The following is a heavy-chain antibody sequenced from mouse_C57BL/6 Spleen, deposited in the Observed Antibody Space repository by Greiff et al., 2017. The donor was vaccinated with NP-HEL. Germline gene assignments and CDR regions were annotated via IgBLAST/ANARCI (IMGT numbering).Heavy chain of an antibody. J-gene: IGHJ4*01. D-gene: IGHD1-1*01. Sequence: VQLQQPGAELVKPGASVKLSCKASGYTFTSYWMHWVKQRPGQGLEWIGMIHPNSGSTNYNEKFKSKATLTVDKSSSTAYMQLSSLTSEDSAVYYCASPYGSSSYAMDYWGQGTSVTVSS. CDR3: ASPYGSSSYAMDY. V-gene: IGHV1-64*01. CDR2: IHPNSGST. CDR1: GYTFTSYW.